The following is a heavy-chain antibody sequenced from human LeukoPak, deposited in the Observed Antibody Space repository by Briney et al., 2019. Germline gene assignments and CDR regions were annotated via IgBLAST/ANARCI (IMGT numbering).Heavy chain of an antibody. CDR2: IYYSGST. D-gene: IGHD6-13*01. CDR3: AKYSSSWFDAFDI. CDR1: GYSISSGSYY. V-gene: IGHV4-39*07. J-gene: IGHJ3*02. Sequence: SETLSLTCTVSGYSISSGSYYWGWIRQPPGKGLEWIGSIYYSGSTYYNPSLKSRVTISVDTSKNQFSLKLSSVTAADTAVYYCAKYSSSWFDAFDIWGQGTMVTVSS.